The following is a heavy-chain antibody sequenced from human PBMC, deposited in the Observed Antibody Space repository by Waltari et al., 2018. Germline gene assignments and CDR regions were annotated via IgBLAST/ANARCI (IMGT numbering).Heavy chain of an antibody. Sequence: EVQLLESGGGLVQLGGSLRLSGVAPGFPFVSSAITWVRQAPGKGLEWVSSISGPALTTFYADSVKGRFSISRDNSKKTLYLQINGLTADDTAVYYCAKVAGIAAAEFHFDFWGRGTLVTVSS. CDR3: AKVAGIAAAEFHFDF. D-gene: IGHD6-13*01. CDR1: GFPFVSSA. V-gene: IGHV3-23*01. CDR2: ISGPALTT. J-gene: IGHJ4*02.